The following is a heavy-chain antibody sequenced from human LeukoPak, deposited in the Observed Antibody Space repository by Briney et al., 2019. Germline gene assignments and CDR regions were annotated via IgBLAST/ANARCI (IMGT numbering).Heavy chain of an antibody. CDR2: ISGSGDYT. D-gene: IGHD1-20*01. CDR1: GFTFSSFA. V-gene: IGHV3-23*01. J-gene: IGHJ5*02. Sequence: GGSLRLSCAASGFTFSSFAMSWVRQAPGKGLEWVSTISGSGDYTYYADSVKGRFTISRDNSKSTLYLQMNSLRAEDTAVYYCAREEYNWNDGWFDPWGQGTLVTVSS. CDR3: AREEYNWNDGWFDP.